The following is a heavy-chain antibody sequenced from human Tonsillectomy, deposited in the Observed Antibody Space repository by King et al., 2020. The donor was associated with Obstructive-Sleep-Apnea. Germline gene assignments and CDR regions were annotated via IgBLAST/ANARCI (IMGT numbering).Heavy chain of an antibody. CDR2: IHPGDSNI. V-gene: IGHV5-51*01. J-gene: IGHJ4*02. CDR3: ARPGVSFSLTWYYFDY. D-gene: IGHD3-16*02. CDR1: GYTFTSYW. Sequence: QLVQSGVEVKKPGESLKISCKGSGYTFTSYWIGWVRQVPGKGLEWMGIIHPGDSNIRYSPSFQGQVTISDDKSINTAYLQWSSLKASDTAMYYCARPGVSFSLTWYYFDYWGQGTLVTVSS.